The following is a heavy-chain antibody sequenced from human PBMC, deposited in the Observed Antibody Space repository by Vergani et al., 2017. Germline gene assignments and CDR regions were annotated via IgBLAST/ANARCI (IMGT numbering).Heavy chain of an antibody. J-gene: IGHJ4*02. V-gene: IGHV3-23*04. Sequence: VQLVESGGGVVQPGGSLRLSCAASGFTFSNYAMNWVRQAPGKGLEWVSGISGSGGKTKYADSVKGRFTISRDNSKNILYLQMSSLRAEDTAVYYCAKSKVEEYCRGSSCYFDYWGQGTLVTVSS. CDR3: AKSKVEEYCRGSSCYFDY. CDR2: ISGSGGKT. CDR1: GFTFSNYA. D-gene: IGHD2-15*01.